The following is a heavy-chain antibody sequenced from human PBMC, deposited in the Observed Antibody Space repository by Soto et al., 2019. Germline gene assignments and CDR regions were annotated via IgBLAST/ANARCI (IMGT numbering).Heavy chain of an antibody. D-gene: IGHD3-22*01. CDR1: GFSLNTTEVG. Sequence: QITLKESGPTLVKPTQTLTLTCTFSGFSLNTTEVGVGWIRQPPGKALEWLALIYWDDDKRFSPSLKSRLTXPXDXPKNQGVLTMTNMDPVDTATYYCAHRLDYYDDAFDIWGQGTMVTVSS. J-gene: IGHJ3*02. CDR3: AHRLDYYDDAFDI. V-gene: IGHV2-5*02. CDR2: IYWDDDK.